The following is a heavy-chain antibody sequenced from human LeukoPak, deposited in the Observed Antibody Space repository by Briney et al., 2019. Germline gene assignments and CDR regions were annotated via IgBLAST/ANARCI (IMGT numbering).Heavy chain of an antibody. J-gene: IGHJ4*02. V-gene: IGHV3-30*18. Sequence: PGGSLRLSCAASGFTFSNHGMHWFRRAPGKGLEWVAVISYDGINKYYADSVKGRFTISRDNSKNTLYLQMISLRAEDTAVYYCAKDRSLRQQLALGAVDYWGQGTLVTVSS. CDR3: AKDRSLRQQLALGAVDY. CDR2: ISYDGINK. D-gene: IGHD6-13*01. CDR1: GFTFSNHG.